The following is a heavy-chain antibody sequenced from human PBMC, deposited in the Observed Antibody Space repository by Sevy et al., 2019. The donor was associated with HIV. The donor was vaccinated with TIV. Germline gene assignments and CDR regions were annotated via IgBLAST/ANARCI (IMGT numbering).Heavy chain of an antibody. Sequence: SETLSLTCTVSGGSISSSSYYWGWIRQPPGKGLEWIGSIYYSGSTYYNPSLKSRVTISVDTSKNQFSLKLSSVTAADTAVYYCTRGPHPGVPAALYYYGMDVWGQGTTVTVSS. D-gene: IGHD2-2*01. CDR1: GGSISSSSYY. CDR2: IYYSGST. CDR3: TRGPHPGVPAALYYYGMDV. J-gene: IGHJ6*02. V-gene: IGHV4-39*01.